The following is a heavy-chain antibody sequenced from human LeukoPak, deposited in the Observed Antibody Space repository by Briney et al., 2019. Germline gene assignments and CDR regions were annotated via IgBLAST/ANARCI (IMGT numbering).Heavy chain of an antibody. D-gene: IGHD6-13*01. CDR1: GGSISSYY. J-gene: IGHJ6*03. CDR3: AKGIAAAGRRRHYYYYMDV. CDR2: IYYSGST. Sequence: TSETLSLTCTVSGGSISSYYWSWIRQPPGKGLEWIGYIYYSGSTNYNPSLKSRVTISVDTSKNQFSLKLSSVTAADTAVYYCAKGIAAAGRRRHYYYYMDVWGKGTTVTVSS. V-gene: IGHV4-59*01.